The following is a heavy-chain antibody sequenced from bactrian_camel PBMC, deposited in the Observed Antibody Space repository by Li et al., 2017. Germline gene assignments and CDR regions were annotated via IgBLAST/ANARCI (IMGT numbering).Heavy chain of an antibody. CDR2: INRDASST. V-gene: IGHV3S40*01. J-gene: IGHJ6*01. Sequence: VQLVESGGGLVQPGGSLRLSYAASGFTFSANDMSWVRQAPGKGLEWVSAINRDASSTYYVDSVKDRFTISRDNAKNTLYLQMNSLKPEDTAKYYCAAPYGSTWWRGGFGYWGQGTQVTVS. D-gene: IGHD6*01. CDR1: GFTFSAND. CDR3: AAPYGSTWWRGGFGY.